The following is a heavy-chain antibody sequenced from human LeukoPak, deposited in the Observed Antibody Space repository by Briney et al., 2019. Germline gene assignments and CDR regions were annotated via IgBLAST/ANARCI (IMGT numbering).Heavy chain of an antibody. Sequence: IYGGGPTYYADSVKGRLTISRDTSKNTLYLQMNSLRAEDTAVYFCARDLGIAGTTHAFDIWGQGTMVTVSS. J-gene: IGHJ3*02. CDR3: ARDLGIAGTTHAFDI. D-gene: IGHD1-14*01. CDR2: IYGGGPT. V-gene: IGHV3-53*01.